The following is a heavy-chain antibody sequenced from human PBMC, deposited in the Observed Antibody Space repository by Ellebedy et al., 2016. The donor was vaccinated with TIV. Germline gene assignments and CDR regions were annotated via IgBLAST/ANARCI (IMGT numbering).Heavy chain of an antibody. D-gene: IGHD3-10*01. CDR2: ISSDGSNK. CDR1: GFTFRSHG. J-gene: IGHJ4*02. Sequence: GESLKISXVASGFTFRSHGIHWVRQAPGKGLEWVAVISSDGSNKYYADSVKGRFTISRDNSKNTLYLQMNSLRTDDIAVYYCARGGSSGSSDYWGQGTLVTVSS. CDR3: ARGGSSGSSDY. V-gene: IGHV3-30*03.